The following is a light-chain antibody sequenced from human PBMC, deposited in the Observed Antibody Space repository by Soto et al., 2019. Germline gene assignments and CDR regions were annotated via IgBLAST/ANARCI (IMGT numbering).Light chain of an antibody. J-gene: IGKJ2*01. CDR1: QSVSSY. CDR2: DAS. CDR3: HCQQFPNSPVYT. Sequence: EIVLTQSPATLSLSPGERASLSCRASQSVSSYLAWYQQKPGQAPRLLIYDASNRATGIPARFSGSGSGTDFTLTISSLEPEDFAVYYCHCQQFPNSPVYTFGQGTKLEI. V-gene: IGKV3-11*01.